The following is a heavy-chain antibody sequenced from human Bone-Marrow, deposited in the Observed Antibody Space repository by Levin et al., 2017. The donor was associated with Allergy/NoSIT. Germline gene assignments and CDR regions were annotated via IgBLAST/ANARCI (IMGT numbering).Heavy chain of an antibody. CDR1: GFTFSNYE. V-gene: IGHV3-48*03. J-gene: IGHJ4*02. CDR2: ISSSGSSV. D-gene: IGHD6-19*01. Sequence: PGGSLRLSCAASGFTFSNYELNWVRQAPGKGLEWVSYISSSGSSVYYADSVKGRFTISRDNAKNSLYLQMVSLRAEGTAVYYCATDWRTSVADAGYLGQGTLVTVAA. CDR3: ATDWRTSVADAGY.